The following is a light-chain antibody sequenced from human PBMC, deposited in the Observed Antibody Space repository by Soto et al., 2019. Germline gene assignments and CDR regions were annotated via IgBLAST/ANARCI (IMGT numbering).Light chain of an antibody. V-gene: IGKV3-15*01. J-gene: IGKJ1*01. Sequence: EIVMTQSPATLSLSPGERATLSCRASQSVSNNLAWYQQKSGQAPRILMYGESTRATGIPARFSGSGSGTELTLTISRLQSADFAVYFCQKYNNWARTFGQGTKVDIK. CDR1: QSVSNN. CDR3: QKYNNWART. CDR2: GES.